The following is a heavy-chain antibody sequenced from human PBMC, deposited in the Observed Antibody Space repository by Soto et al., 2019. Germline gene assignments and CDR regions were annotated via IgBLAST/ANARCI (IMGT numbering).Heavy chain of an antibody. CDR1: GYTLTELS. CDR3: ASRPRFLEGPGWFDP. V-gene: IGHV1-24*01. Sequence: VKVSCKVSGYTLTELSMHWVRQAPGKGLEWMGGFDPEDGETIYAQKFQGRVTMTEDTSTDTAYMELSSLRSEDTAVYYCASRPRFLEGPGWFDPWGQGTLVTVSS. J-gene: IGHJ5*02. CDR2: FDPEDGET. D-gene: IGHD3-3*01.